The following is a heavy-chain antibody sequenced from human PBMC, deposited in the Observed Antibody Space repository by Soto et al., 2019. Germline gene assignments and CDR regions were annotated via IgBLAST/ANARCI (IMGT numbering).Heavy chain of an antibody. CDR3: AKDKPKASQQAAAGIKTMNYGMDV. V-gene: IGHV3-23*01. D-gene: IGHD6-13*01. J-gene: IGHJ6*02. Sequence: PGGSLRLSCAASGFTFSSYAMSWVRQAPGKGLEWVSAISGSGGSTYYADSVKGRFTISRDNSKNTLYLQMNSLRAEDTAVYYCAKDKPKASQQAAAGIKTMNYGMDVWGQGTTVTVSS. CDR1: GFTFSSYA. CDR2: ISGSGGST.